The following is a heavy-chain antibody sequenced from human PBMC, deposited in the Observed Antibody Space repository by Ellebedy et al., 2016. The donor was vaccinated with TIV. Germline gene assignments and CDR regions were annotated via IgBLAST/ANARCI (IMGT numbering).Heavy chain of an antibody. CDR1: GFTFSSYA. D-gene: IGHD2-21*02. V-gene: IGHV3-23*01. CDR3: TSRGLPPVTANWYFDL. J-gene: IGHJ2*01. CDR2: INGNAVST. Sequence: PGGSLRLSCAASGFTFSSYAMSWVRQAPGQGLEWVSGINGNAVSTAYADSVKGRFTISRDNSKDTLFLKMNSLRAEDTAVYYCTSRGLPPVTANWYFDLWGRGTLVTVSS.